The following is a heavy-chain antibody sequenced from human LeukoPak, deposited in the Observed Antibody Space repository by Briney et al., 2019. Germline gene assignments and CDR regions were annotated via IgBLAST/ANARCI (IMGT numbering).Heavy chain of an antibody. Sequence: PGGSLRLSCAASGFTFSSYSMNWVRQAPGKGLEWVGRIKSKTDGGTTDYAAPVKGRFTISRDDSKNTLYLQMNSLKTEDTAVYYCTTDPSTIDSSGYYFQGLSGFDYWGQGTLVTVSS. CDR3: TTDPSTIDSSGYYFQGLSGFDY. V-gene: IGHV3-15*01. J-gene: IGHJ4*02. D-gene: IGHD3-22*01. CDR2: IKSKTDGGTT. CDR1: GFTFSSYS.